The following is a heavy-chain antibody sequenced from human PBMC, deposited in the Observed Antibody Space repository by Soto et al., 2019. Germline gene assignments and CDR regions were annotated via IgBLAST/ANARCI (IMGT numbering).Heavy chain of an antibody. Sequence: ASVKVSCKASGGTFSSYTISWVRQAPGQGLEWMGRIIPILGIANYAQKFQGRVTITADKSTSTAYMELSSLRSEDTAVYYCASGFRSSSCDYWGQGTLVTVSS. J-gene: IGHJ4*02. CDR3: ASGFRSSSCDY. V-gene: IGHV1-69*02. D-gene: IGHD6-13*01. CDR1: GGTFSSYT. CDR2: IIPILGIA.